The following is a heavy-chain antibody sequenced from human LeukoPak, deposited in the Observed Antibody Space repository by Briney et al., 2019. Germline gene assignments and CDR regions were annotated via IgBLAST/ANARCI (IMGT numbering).Heavy chain of an antibody. CDR3: ASGGGWALGSL. CDR2: MKQDGSEK. J-gene: IGHJ4*02. Sequence: GGSLRLSCAASGFTFSTYWMSWVRQAPAKGLEWVANMKQDGSEKYYVDSVKGRFTISRDNAKNSLYLQMNSLRAEDTAVYYCASGGGWALGSLWGQGTLVTVSS. V-gene: IGHV3-7*05. D-gene: IGHD6-19*01. CDR1: GFTFSTYW.